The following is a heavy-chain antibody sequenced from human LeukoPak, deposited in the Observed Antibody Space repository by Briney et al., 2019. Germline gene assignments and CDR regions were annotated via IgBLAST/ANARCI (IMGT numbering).Heavy chain of an antibody. CDR3: ARDSSNSYDY. CDR1: GFTFSHYY. CDR2: ISSSGSIL. Sequence: GGSLRLSCAASGFTFSHYYMSWIRQAPGKGLEWVSYISSSGSILYYADSVKGRFTISRDHAKNSLYLQMNSLRAEDTAVYYCARDSSNSYDYWGQGTLVTVSS. V-gene: IGHV3-11*04. J-gene: IGHJ4*02. D-gene: IGHD1-1*01.